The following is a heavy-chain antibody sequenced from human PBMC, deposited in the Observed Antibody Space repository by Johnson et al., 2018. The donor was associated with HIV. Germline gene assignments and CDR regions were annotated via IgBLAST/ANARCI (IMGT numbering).Heavy chain of an antibody. CDR3: ARDKPIVVVMKSDAFDI. V-gene: IGHV3-53*01. CDR1: GFTVSSNY. CDR2: IYSGGST. Sequence: MQLVESGGGLIQPGGSLRLSCAASGFTVSSNYMSWVRQAPGKGLEWVSVIYSGGSTYYADSVKGRFTISRDNSKNSLYLQMNSLRAEDTAVYYCARDKPIVVVMKSDAFDIWGQGTMVTVSS. D-gene: IGHD3-22*01. J-gene: IGHJ3*02.